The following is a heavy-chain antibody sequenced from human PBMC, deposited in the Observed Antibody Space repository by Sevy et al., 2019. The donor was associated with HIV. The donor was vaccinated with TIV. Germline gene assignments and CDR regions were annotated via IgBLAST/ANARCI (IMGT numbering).Heavy chain of an antibody. V-gene: IGHV4-4*07. CDR1: XXXXXXXX. J-gene: IGHJ1*01. Sequence: SETLSLXXTVXXXXXXXXXWXWXXXXAXKXXXWXGRXXXXXXTNYNPSLKSRVTMSVDTSKNQFSLKLSSVTAAATXXYYCAXXXXXXXXTXXXXXXXWGXXXLVTVSS. CDR2: XXXXXXT. CDR3: AXXXXXXXXTXXXXXXX.